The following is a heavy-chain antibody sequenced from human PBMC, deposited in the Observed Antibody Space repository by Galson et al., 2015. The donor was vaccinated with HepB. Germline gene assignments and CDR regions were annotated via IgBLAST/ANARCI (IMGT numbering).Heavy chain of an antibody. CDR3: AKGGPWFGDPDY. CDR1: GFTFSSYA. D-gene: IGHD3-10*01. V-gene: IGHV3-23*01. Sequence: SLRLSCAASGFTFSSYAMSWVRQAPGKGLEWVPAISGSGGSTYYADSVKGRFTISRDNSKNTLYLQMNSLRAEDTAVYYCAKGGPWFGDPDYWGQGTLVTVSS. CDR2: ISGSGGST. J-gene: IGHJ4*02.